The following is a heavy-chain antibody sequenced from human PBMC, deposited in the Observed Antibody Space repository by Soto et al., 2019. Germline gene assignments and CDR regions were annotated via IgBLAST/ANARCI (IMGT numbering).Heavy chain of an antibody. D-gene: IGHD2-21*02. CDR2: INTDGSNT. CDR3: AREFCSGGDCYTYYFDP. V-gene: IGHV3-74*01. CDR1: GLTFNRYW. Sequence: PGGSLRLSCAASGLTFNRYWMHWVRHAPGKGLVWVSHINTDGSNTNYADSVKGRFTISRDNAKSTQFLQMNSLRDEDTAVYYCAREFCSGGDCYTYYFDPWGQGIPVTVSS. J-gene: IGHJ5*02.